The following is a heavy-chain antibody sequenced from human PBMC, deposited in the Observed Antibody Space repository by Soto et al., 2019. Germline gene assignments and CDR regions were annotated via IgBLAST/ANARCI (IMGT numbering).Heavy chain of an antibody. D-gene: IGHD6-13*01. CDR3: ARQQQLVLFAFDI. Sequence: SETLSLNCTVSGGSISSYYWSWIRQPPGKGLEWIGYIYYSGSTNYNPSLKSRVTISVDTSKNQFSLKLSSVTAADTAVYYCARQQQLVLFAFDIWGQGTMVTVSS. CDR1: GGSISSYY. J-gene: IGHJ3*02. CDR2: IYYSGST. V-gene: IGHV4-59*08.